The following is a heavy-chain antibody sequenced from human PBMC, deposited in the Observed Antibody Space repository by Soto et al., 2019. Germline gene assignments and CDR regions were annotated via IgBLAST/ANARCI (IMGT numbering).Heavy chain of an antibody. D-gene: IGHD2-2*01. J-gene: IGHJ6*02. V-gene: IGHV3-21*01. CDR2: ISSSSSYI. CDR1: GFTFSRYS. Sequence: EVQLVESGGGLVKPGGSLRLSCAASGFTFSRYSMNWVRQAPGKGLEWVSSISSSSSYIYYADSVKGRFTISRDNAKNSPYLQINSLRAEDNAVYYCARDVVVPAAKNYYYYGMDVWGQGTTVTVSS. CDR3: ARDVVVPAAKNYYYYGMDV.